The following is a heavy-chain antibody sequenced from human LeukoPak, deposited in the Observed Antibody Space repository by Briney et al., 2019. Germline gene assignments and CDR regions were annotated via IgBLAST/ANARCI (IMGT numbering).Heavy chain of an antibody. CDR3: VRTGEVGYYPT. V-gene: IGHV4-38-2*02. CDR1: GYSISSGYY. J-gene: IGHJ4*02. D-gene: IGHD3-22*01. Sequence: SETLSLTCTVSGYSISSGYYWGWIRQPPGKGLEWIGSIYHSGSTYYNPSLKSRVTISVETSKNQFSLRLSTVTAADTTTYYCVRTGEVGYYPTWGQGTLVTVSS. CDR2: IYHSGST.